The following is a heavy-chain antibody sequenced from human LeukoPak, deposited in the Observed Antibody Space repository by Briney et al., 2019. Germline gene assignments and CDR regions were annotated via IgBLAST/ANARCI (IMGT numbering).Heavy chain of an antibody. D-gene: IGHD3-10*01. J-gene: IGHJ4*02. CDR2: IYYSGST. CDR3: ARAPTLLSHRRFDY. CDR1: GGSISSGDYY. V-gene: IGHV4-30-4*01. Sequence: SETLSLTCTVSGGSISSGDYYWSWIRQPPGKGLEWIGYIYYSGSTYYNPSLESRVTISVDTSKNQFSLKLSSVTAADTAVYYCARAPTLLSHRRFDYWGQGTLVTVSS.